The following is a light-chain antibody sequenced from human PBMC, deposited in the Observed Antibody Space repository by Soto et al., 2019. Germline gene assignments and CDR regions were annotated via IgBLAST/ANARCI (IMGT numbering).Light chain of an antibody. V-gene: IGLV2-23*01. J-gene: IGLJ1*01. CDR1: SSDFGSYNL. Sequence: QSVLTQPASVSGSPGQSITISCTGTSSDFGSYNLVSWYQQHPGKAPKLMIYEDSKRPSGVSNRFSGSKSGNTASLTISGLQAEDDADYYCCSYAGSSTYVFETGTKLTVL. CDR2: EDS. CDR3: CSYAGSSTYV.